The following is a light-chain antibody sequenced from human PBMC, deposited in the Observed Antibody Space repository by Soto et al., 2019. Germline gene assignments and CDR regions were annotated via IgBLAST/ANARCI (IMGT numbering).Light chain of an antibody. CDR1: QIISSL. J-gene: IGKJ2*01. V-gene: IGKV1-39*01. CDR2: GAS. CDR3: QQSYSTPYT. Sequence: DIQMTQSPSSLSAAVGDRVTITCRASQIISSLLTWYQQEPGKAPKLLIYGASSLQRGVPSRFSGGGSGTDFTLTIGSLQPEDFATYYCQQSYSTPYTFGQGTELEIK.